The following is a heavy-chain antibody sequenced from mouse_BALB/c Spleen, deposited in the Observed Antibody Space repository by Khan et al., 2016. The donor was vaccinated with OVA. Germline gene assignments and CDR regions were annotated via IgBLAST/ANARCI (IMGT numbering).Heavy chain of an antibody. D-gene: IGHD4-1*01. CDR2: IYPGSVST. Sequence: QVQLKESGPELVKPGASVKMSCKASGYTFTDYVMNWVKQRTGQGLEWIGQIYPGSVSTYYNEKFKGKATLTADRSSSTAYMQLSSLTSEDSAVYFCARAGWDVFAYWGQGTLVTVSA. CDR3: ARAGWDVFAY. V-gene: IGHV1-77*01. CDR1: GYTFTDYV. J-gene: IGHJ3*01.